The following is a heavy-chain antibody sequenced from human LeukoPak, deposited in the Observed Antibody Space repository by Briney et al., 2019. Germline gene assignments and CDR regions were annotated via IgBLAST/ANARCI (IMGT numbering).Heavy chain of an antibody. V-gene: IGHV4-59*01. CDR1: GGSISSYY. CDR2: IYYSGST. Sequence: PSETLSLTCTVSGGSISSYYWSWIRQPPGRGLEWIGYIYYSGSTNYNPSLKSRVTISVDTSKNQFSLKLSSVTAADTAVYYCASLQLPAHQPPPGYYYMDVWGKGTTVTVSS. J-gene: IGHJ6*03. CDR3: ASLQLPAHQPPPGYYYMDV. D-gene: IGHD3-10*01.